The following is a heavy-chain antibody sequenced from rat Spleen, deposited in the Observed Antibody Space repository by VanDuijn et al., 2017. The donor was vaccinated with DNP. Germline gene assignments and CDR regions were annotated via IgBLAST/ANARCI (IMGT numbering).Heavy chain of an antibody. CDR1: GFTFSDYA. J-gene: IGHJ2*01. Sequence: EVQLVESGGGLVQPGRSLKLSCAASGFTFSDYAMAWVRQTPEKGLEWVASITNTGAGSYYSDSVKGRFTISRDNAQSTLYLQMDSLRSEDTATYYCAGRPPPTRGPFDYWGQGVTVTVSS. D-gene: IGHD1-4*01. CDR3: AGRPPPTRGPFDY. CDR2: ITNTGAGS. V-gene: IGHV5-17*01.